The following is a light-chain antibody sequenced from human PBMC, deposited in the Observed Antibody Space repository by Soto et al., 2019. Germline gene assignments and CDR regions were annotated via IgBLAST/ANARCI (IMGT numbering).Light chain of an antibody. J-gene: IGKJ5*01. CDR2: DAS. CDR3: QQRSNWPIT. V-gene: IGKV3-11*01. Sequence: EIVMTQSPVTLSVSPGERVTLSCRASQNISRSLAWYQQKPGQAPRLLIYDASNRATGIPARFSGSGSGTDFTLTISSLEPEDFAVYYCQQRSNWPITFGQGTRLEIK. CDR1: QNISRS.